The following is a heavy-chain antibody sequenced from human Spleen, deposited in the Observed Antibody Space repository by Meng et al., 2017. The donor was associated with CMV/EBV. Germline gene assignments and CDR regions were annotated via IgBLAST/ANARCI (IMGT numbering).Heavy chain of an antibody. Sequence: GYYWSWIRQHPGKGLEWIGYIYYSGSTYYNPSLKSRVTISVDTSKNQFSLKLSSVTAADTAVYYCARVDLGYCSSTSCYYYYGMDVWGQGTTVTVSS. J-gene: IGHJ6*02. CDR1: GYY. CDR2: IYYSGST. V-gene: IGHV4-31*02. D-gene: IGHD2-2*01. CDR3: ARVDLGYCSSTSCYYYYGMDV.